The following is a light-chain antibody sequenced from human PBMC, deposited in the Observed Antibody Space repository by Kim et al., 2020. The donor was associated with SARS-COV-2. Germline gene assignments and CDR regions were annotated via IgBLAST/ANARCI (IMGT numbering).Light chain of an antibody. J-gene: IGLJ1*01. CDR3: QVCDGTSDHPGYV. V-gene: IGLV3-21*04. CDR1: CTGNKR. CDR2: YDI. Sequence: KTARITAGGNCTGNKRVHRYQWRQGQAPVLVLYYDIDRDAGLPERISGPISGTTATQTTSRVEAGDEADYWCQVCDGTSDHPGYVFGTGTQLTVL.